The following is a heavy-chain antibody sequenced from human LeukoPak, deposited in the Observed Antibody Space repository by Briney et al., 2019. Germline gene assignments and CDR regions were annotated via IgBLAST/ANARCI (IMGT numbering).Heavy chain of an antibody. CDR2: IYYSGRT. D-gene: IGHD2-15*01. V-gene: IGHV4-59*01. CDR1: GDSIRSYY. CDR3: ASAAGAAEYFQH. Sequence: SEALSLTCSVSGDSIRSYYWTWVRQSPGKGLEWIGYIYYSGRTYYNPSLKSRVTISIDTSRNQFSLKVNSVTAADTAVYYCASAAGAAEYFQHWGQGTLVTVSS. J-gene: IGHJ1*01.